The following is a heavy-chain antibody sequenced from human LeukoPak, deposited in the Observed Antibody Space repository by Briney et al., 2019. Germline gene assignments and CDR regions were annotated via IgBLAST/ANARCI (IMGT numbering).Heavy chain of an antibody. D-gene: IGHD6-13*01. CDR3: ARRLVTAGVTDVFDY. J-gene: IGHJ4*01. Sequence: GGPLRLSCAASGFTFSDYSISWVRQAPGAGLEWVSAISPAGDSTTDADSVKGRFTISRDNSKSTLYLQMHGLTAEDTALYYCARRLVTAGVTDVFDYWGHGTLVSVSS. CDR2: ISPAGDST. CDR1: GFTFSDYS. V-gene: IGHV3-23*01.